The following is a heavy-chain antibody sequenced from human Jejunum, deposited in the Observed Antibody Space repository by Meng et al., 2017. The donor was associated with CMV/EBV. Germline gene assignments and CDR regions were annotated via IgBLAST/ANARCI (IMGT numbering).Heavy chain of an antibody. CDR1: GGSISSGGYY. Sequence: CTVSGGSISSGGYYWNWIRPHPGKGLEWIGSIYYTGPPYYTPSLKSRISMSVDTSKNQFSLKLTSVTAADTAVYYCAREYGSGYPPDYWGQGTLVTVSS. D-gene: IGHD3-10*01. CDR2: IYYTGPP. V-gene: IGHV4-31*03. J-gene: IGHJ1*01. CDR3: AREYGSGYPPDY.